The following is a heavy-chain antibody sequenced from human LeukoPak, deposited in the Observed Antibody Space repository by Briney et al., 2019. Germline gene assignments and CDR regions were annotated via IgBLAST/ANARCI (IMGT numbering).Heavy chain of an antibody. J-gene: IGHJ4*02. Sequence: GGSLRLSCAASGFTFSNYGMHWVRQAPGKGLEWVAVISYDGSNKYYADSVKGRFTISRDNSKNTLYLQMNSLRAEDTAVYYCARFRGRERAFDYWGQGTLVTVSS. CDR2: ISYDGSNK. CDR3: ARFRGRERAFDY. D-gene: IGHD3-10*01. CDR1: GFTFSNYG. V-gene: IGHV3-30*06.